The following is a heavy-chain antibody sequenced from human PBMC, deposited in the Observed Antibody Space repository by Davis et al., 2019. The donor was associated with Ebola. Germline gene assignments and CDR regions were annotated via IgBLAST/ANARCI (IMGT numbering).Heavy chain of an antibody. D-gene: IGHD1/OR15-1a*01. Sequence: SEPLSLTCTLSGGSISSSSYYWGWIRQPPGKGLEWIGSIYHSGSTNYNPSLKSRVTISVDKSKNQFSLKLSSVTAADTAVYYCARGEQRDYYYGMDVWGQGTTVTVSS. J-gene: IGHJ6*02. V-gene: IGHV4-39*07. CDR3: ARGEQRDYYYGMDV. CDR2: IYHSGST. CDR1: GGSISSSSYY.